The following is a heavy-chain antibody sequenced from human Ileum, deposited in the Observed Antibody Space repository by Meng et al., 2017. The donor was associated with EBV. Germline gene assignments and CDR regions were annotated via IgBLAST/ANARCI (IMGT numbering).Heavy chain of an antibody. J-gene: IGHJ4*02. CDR3: AREDSSGYSYYFDY. D-gene: IGHD3-22*01. CDR2: INTNTGNP. Sequence: QVQVVQSGAEVKKPXXSVKVXCKASGYTFTTYAMHWVRQAPGQGLEWMGWINTNTGNPTYAQGFTGRFVFSLDTSVSTAYLQISSLKAEDTAVYYCAREDSSGYSYYFDYGGQGTLVTVSS. CDR1: GYTFTTYA. V-gene: IGHV7-4-1*02.